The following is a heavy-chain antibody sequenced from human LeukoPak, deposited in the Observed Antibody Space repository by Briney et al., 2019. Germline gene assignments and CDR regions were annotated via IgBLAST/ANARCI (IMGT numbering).Heavy chain of an antibody. CDR2: TYYRSNWFN. CDR1: GDSVSSNSAA. CDR3: AKNYGDSNWFDP. V-gene: IGHV6-1*01. J-gene: IGHJ5*02. D-gene: IGHD4-17*01. Sequence: QTLSLTCAISGDSVSSNSAAWNWIRQSPSRGLEWLGRTYYRSNWFNDFALSVKSRITINPDTSKNQFSLQLNSVTPEDTAVYYCAKNYGDSNWFDPWGQGTLVTVSS.